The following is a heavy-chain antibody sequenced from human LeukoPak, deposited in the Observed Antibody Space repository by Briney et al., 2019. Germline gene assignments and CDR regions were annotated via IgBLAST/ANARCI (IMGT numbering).Heavy chain of an antibody. J-gene: IGHJ4*02. CDR2: INHSGST. V-gene: IGHV4-34*01. CDR1: GGSFSDYY. Sequence: SETLSLTCALYGGSFSDYYWSWIRQPPGKGLEWIGEINHSGSTNYNPSLKSRVTISVDTSKNQSSLKLSSVTATDTAVYYCARRITVVYYFAYWGQGTPVTVSS. D-gene: IGHD2-8*02. CDR3: ARRITVVYYFAY.